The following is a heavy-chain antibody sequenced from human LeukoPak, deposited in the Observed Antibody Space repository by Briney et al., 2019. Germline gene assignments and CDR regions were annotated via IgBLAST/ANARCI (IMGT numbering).Heavy chain of an antibody. CDR3: ARGGYRDYFDY. CDR1: GYTFTSYY. Sequence: ASVKVSCKASGYTFTSYYMHWVRQAPGQGLEWMGIINPSGGSTSYAQKFQGRVTMTRGMSTSTVYMELSSLRSEDTAVYYCARGGYRDYFDYWGQGTLVTVSS. V-gene: IGHV1-46*01. D-gene: IGHD5-12*01. CDR2: INPSGGST. J-gene: IGHJ4*02.